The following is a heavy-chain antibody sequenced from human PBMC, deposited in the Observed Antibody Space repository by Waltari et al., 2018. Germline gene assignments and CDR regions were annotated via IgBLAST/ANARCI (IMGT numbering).Heavy chain of an antibody. J-gene: IGHJ4*02. Sequence: EVQLVESGGGLVQPGGSLRLSCAASGFTFSSYWMSWVRQAPGKGLEWVANIKQDGSEKYYVDSVKGRFTISRDNAKNSLNLQMNSLRAEDTAVYYCARDHRLLWFGELSSYYFDYWGQGTLVTVSS. CDR2: IKQDGSEK. D-gene: IGHD3-10*01. V-gene: IGHV3-7*01. CDR1: GFTFSSYW. CDR3: ARDHRLLWFGELSSYYFDY.